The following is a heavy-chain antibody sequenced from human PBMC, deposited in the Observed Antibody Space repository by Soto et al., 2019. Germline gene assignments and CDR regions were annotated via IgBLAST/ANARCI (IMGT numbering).Heavy chain of an antibody. Sequence: ASVKVSCKASGYTFTSYDINWVRQATGQGLEWMGMINPNSGNTSYAQKFQGKVTMTRDTSTSTVYMELSSLRSEDTAVYYCARGKHYYYYYMDVWGKGTTVTVSS. V-gene: IGHV1-8*01. J-gene: IGHJ6*03. CDR1: GYTFTSYD. CDR3: ARGKHYYYYYMDV. CDR2: INPNSGNT.